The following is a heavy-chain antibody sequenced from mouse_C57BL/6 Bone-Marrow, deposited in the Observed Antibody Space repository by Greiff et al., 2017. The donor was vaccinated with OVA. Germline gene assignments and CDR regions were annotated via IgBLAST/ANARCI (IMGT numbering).Heavy chain of an antibody. CDR3: ASIYYYGSSDV. D-gene: IGHD1-1*01. CDR1: GYTFTSYW. CDR2: IDPSDSYT. J-gene: IGHJ1*03. Sequence: QVHVKQSGAELVRPGTSVKLSCKASGYTFTSYWMHWVKQRPGQGLEWIGVIDPSDSYTNYNQKFKGKATLTVDTSSSTAYMQLSSLTSADSAVYYCASIYYYGSSDVWGTGTTVTVSS. V-gene: IGHV1-59*01.